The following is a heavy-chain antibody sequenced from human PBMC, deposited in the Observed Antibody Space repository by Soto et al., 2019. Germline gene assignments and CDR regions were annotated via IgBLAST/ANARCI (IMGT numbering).Heavy chain of an antibody. J-gene: IGHJ6*02. CDR3: AKALTVVVPAAIRDYYYGMDV. Sequence: EVQLLESGGGLVQPGGSLRLSCAASGFTFSSYAMSWVRQAPGKGLEWVSAISGSGGSTYYADSVKGRFTISRDNSKNTLYLQMNSLRAEDTAVYYCAKALTVVVPAAIRDYYYGMDVWGQGTTVTVSS. CDR2: ISGSGGST. D-gene: IGHD2-2*02. V-gene: IGHV3-23*01. CDR1: GFTFSSYA.